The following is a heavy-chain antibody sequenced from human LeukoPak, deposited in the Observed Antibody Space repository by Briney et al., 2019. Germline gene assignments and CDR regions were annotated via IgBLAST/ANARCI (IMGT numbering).Heavy chain of an antibody. V-gene: IGHV4-34*01. CDR2: INHSGST. CDR1: DGSFSGYY. CDR3: ARALGYCSGGSCTRGYNWFDP. Sequence: SETLSLTCAVYDGSFSGYYWSWIRQPPRKGLEWIGEINHSGSTNYNPSLKSRVTISLDTSKNQFSLKLSSVTAADTAVYYCARALGYCSGGSCTRGYNWFDPWGQGTLVTVPS. D-gene: IGHD2-15*01. J-gene: IGHJ5*02.